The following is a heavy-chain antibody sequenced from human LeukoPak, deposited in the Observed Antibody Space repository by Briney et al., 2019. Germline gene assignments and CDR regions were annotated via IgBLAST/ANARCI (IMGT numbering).Heavy chain of an antibody. CDR3: ARLVRVGAIMAYVRYYFDY. Sequence: PGESLKISCKGSGYSFRNYWIGWVRQMPGKGLEWMGIIYLGDSDTRYSPSFQGQVTISADKSISTAYLQWSSLKASDTAMYYCARLVRVGAIMAYVRYYFDYWGQGTLVTVSS. CDR1: GYSFRNYW. CDR2: IYLGDSDT. D-gene: IGHD1-26*01. J-gene: IGHJ4*02. V-gene: IGHV5-51*01.